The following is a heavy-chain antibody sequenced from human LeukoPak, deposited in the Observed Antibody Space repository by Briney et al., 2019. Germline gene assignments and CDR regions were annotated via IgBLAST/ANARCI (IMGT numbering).Heavy chain of an antibody. Sequence: GASVKVSCKASGYTFTSYGISWVRQAPGQGLEWLGWISAYNGHTNYAQEIQGRVTMTTDTSTSTAYMELRSLRSDDTAVYYCARGLTEYDSSGYYYEAAFDIWGQGTMVTVSS. D-gene: IGHD3-22*01. V-gene: IGHV1-18*01. CDR1: GYTFTSYG. CDR2: ISAYNGHT. CDR3: ARGLTEYDSSGYYYEAAFDI. J-gene: IGHJ3*02.